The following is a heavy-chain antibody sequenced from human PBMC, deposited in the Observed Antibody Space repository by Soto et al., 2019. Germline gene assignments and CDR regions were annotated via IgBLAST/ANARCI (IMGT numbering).Heavy chain of an antibody. CDR2: ISDSGDRT. Sequence: LRLSCSSSGSTLSMSAVNWVRQAPGKGLEWVSYISDSGDRTYYADSVKGRFTISRDRSKNTVSLQMDSLRAEDTAVYYCAKDRGIIVKAGDAFDVWGQGTKVTVSS. D-gene: IGHD3-16*02. CDR1: GSTLSMSA. V-gene: IGHV3-23*01. J-gene: IGHJ3*01. CDR3: AKDRGIIVKAGDAFDV.